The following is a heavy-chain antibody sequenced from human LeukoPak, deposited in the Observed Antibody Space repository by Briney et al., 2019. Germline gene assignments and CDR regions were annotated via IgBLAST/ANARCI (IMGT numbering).Heavy chain of an antibody. D-gene: IGHD1-7*01. V-gene: IGHV3-33*05. CDR1: GFTFTFSTSG. CDR2: IQYDDSEK. Sequence: GRSLTPSWAASGFTFTFSTSGMHWVRHAPGKGREGVAFIQYDDSEKSYADSVKGRCTTSRDNSKNTVYLQMNSLRVEDTAVYYCAREGGTVEIGEFDYWGQGTLVTVSS. J-gene: IGHJ4*02. CDR3: AREGGTVEIGEFDY.